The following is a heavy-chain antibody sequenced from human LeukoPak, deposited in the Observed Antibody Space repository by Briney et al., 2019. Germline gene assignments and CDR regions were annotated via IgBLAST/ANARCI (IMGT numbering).Heavy chain of an antibody. CDR3: ARDGYNYYYFDY. CDR1: GFTFSSYG. D-gene: IGHD5-24*01. CDR2: IWYDGSNK. J-gene: IGHJ4*02. Sequence: GGSLRLSCVASGFTFSSYGLHWDRQAPGKGLEWVAVIWYDGSNKYYGDSVKGRFTISRDTSKNTLYLQMNSLRAEDTAVYYCARDGYNYYYFDYWGQGTLVTVSS. V-gene: IGHV3-33*08.